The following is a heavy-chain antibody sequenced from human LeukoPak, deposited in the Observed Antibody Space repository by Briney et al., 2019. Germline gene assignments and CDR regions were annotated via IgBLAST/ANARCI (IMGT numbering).Heavy chain of an antibody. Sequence: SETLSLTCTVSGGSISSGDYYWSWIRQPPGKGLEWIGYIYYSGSTYYNPSLKSRVTISVDTSKNQFSLKLSSLTAADTAVYYCAKITVSGGVALDYWGQGTLVTVSS. V-gene: IGHV4-30-4*08. J-gene: IGHJ4*02. CDR3: AKITVSGGVALDY. D-gene: IGHD2-15*01. CDR1: GGSISSGDYY. CDR2: IYYSGST.